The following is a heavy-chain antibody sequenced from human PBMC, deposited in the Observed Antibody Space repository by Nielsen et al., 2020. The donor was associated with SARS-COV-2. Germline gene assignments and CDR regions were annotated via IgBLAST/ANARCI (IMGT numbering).Heavy chain of an antibody. J-gene: IGHJ6*02. CDR1: GYTFTSYD. V-gene: IGHV1-8*01. CDR3: ARGPQLLYYYYGMDV. D-gene: IGHD2-2*01. Sequence: ASVKVSCKASGYTFTSYDINWVRQATGQGLEWMGWMNPNSGNTGYAQKFQGRVTMTTDTSTSTAYMELRSLRSEDTAVYYCARGPQLLYYYYGMDVWGQGTTVTVSS. CDR2: MNPNSGNT.